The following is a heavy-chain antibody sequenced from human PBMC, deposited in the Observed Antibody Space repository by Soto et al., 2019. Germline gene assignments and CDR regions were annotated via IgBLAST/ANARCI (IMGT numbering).Heavy chain of an antibody. CDR1: GFTFSSYG. V-gene: IGHV3-33*01. J-gene: IGHJ6*03. D-gene: IGHD6-13*01. Sequence: GGSLRLSCAASGFTFSSYGMHWVRQAPGKGLEWVAVIWYDGGNKYYADSVKGRFTISRDNSKNTLYLQMNSLRAEDTAVYYCARDGIAAAGMYYYYYYMDVWGKGSSVTVSS. CDR3: ARDGIAAAGMYYYYYYMDV. CDR2: IWYDGGNK.